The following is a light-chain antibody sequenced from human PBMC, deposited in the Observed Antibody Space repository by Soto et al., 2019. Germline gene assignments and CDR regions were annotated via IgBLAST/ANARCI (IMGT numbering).Light chain of an antibody. Sequence: DVQMTQSPSSLFASVGDRVTITCRASQTISTWLAWYQQKPGKAPKLLIYGASSLQTGVPSRFSGSGSGTEFTLTISSLQPDDFATYYCQQYNSYSYTFGQGTRLEIK. V-gene: IGKV1-5*01. J-gene: IGKJ5*01. CDR2: GAS. CDR1: QTISTW. CDR3: QQYNSYSYT.